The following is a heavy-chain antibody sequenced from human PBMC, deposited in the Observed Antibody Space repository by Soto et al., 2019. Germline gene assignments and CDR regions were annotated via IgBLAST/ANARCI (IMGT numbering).Heavy chain of an antibody. D-gene: IGHD1-26*01. V-gene: IGHV1-2*02. CDR2: INPNNDGT. Sequence: ASVKVSCKASGNTFTGYYIHWVRQAPGQGLEWMGWINPNNDGTTYGEKFQGRVTMTRDTSTSTAYMELSRLRSDDTAVYYCARDLGGSRDSWGQGTLVTVSS. CDR3: ARDLGGSRDS. CDR1: GNTFTGYY. J-gene: IGHJ4*02.